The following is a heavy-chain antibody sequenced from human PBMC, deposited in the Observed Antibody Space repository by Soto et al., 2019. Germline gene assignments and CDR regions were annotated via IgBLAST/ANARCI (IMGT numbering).Heavy chain of an antibody. J-gene: IGHJ3*01. CDR2: IYYSGST. Sequence: QVQLQESGPGLVKASQTLSLTCTVSGDSISSDGYYLTWIRQHPGKGLEWIGDIYYSGSTSYNPSFESRVTMSVHTSDNQLSLKLLSVTAADTAVYYCARRHDALTGPDAFDVWGQGTKVTVSS. V-gene: IGHV4-31*03. D-gene: IGHD3-9*01. CDR1: GDSISSDGYY. CDR3: ARRHDALTGPDAFDV.